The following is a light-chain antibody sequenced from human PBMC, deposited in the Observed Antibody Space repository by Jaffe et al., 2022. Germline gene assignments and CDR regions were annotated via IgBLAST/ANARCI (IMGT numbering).Light chain of an antibody. V-gene: IGLV2-11*01. J-gene: IGLJ1*01. CDR1: SSDVGGYNY. CDR2: DVS. CDR3: YSYAGSYTFRFV. Sequence: QSALTQPRSVSGSPGQSVTISCTGTSSDVGGYNYVSWYQHHPGKAPKLMIYDVSKRPSGVPDRFSGSKSGNTASLTISGLQAEDEADYYCYSYAGSYTFRFVFGAGTKVTVL.